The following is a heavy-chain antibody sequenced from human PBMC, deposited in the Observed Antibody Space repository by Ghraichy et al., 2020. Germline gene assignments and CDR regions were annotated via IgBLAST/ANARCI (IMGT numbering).Heavy chain of an antibody. D-gene: IGHD3-10*01. CDR1: GGSISRYY. V-gene: IGHV4-59*01. Sequence: ESLNISCTVSGGSISRYYWSWIRQPPGKGLEWIGNIYYSGGSDYKPSLKSRVTISVDTSKTRVSLKLKSVTAADTAVYYCARDQGLPSGYYHGMDVWGQGTTVTVSS. J-gene: IGHJ6*02. CDR2: IYYSGGS. CDR3: ARDQGLPSGYYHGMDV.